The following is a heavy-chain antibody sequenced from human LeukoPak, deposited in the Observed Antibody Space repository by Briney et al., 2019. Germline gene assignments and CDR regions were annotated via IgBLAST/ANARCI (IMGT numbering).Heavy chain of an antibody. CDR1: GFTFSSYW. Sequence: PGGSLRLSCAASGFTFSSYWMTWVRQAPGKGLEWVANINNDGSEKNYGESVKGRFTISRDNAKNSLYLQMNSLRAEDTAVYYCARLQFGAFDIWGHGTMVTVSS. D-gene: IGHD5-24*01. V-gene: IGHV3-7*04. CDR3: ARLQFGAFDI. J-gene: IGHJ3*02. CDR2: INNDGSEK.